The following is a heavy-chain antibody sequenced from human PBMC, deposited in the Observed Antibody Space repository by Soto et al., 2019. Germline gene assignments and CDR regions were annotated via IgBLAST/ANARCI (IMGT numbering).Heavy chain of an antibody. V-gene: IGHV4-59*01. Sequence: SETLSLTCTVSCGSISSYYWSWIRQPPGKGLEWIGYIYYSGSTNYNPSLKSRVTISVDTSKNQFSLKLSSVTAADTAVYYCARVNPYYYDSSGPPPVDYWGQGTLVTVSS. CDR2: IYYSGST. J-gene: IGHJ4*02. CDR1: CGSISSYY. D-gene: IGHD3-22*01. CDR3: ARVNPYYYDSSGPPPVDY.